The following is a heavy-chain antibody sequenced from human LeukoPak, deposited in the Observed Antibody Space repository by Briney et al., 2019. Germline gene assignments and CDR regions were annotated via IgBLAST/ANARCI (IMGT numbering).Heavy chain of an antibody. V-gene: IGHV4-59*01. Sequence: SETLSLTCTVSGGSINSYSWTWIRQPPGKGLEWIGFVYYSGSTNCNPSLKSRVTISADTSKTQFSLKLSSVTAADTAVYYCARGRRYFDYWGQGTLVTVSS. CDR1: GGSINSYS. J-gene: IGHJ4*02. CDR3: ARGRRYFDY. CDR2: VYYSGST.